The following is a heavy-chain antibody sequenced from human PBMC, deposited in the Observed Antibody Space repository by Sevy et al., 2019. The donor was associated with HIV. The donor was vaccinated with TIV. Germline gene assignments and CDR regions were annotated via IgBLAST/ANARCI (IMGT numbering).Heavy chain of an antibody. V-gene: IGHV1-3*01. J-gene: IGHJ4*02. CDR2: INAGNGNT. CDR1: GYTFTSYA. Sequence: ASVKVSCKASGYTFTSYAMHWVRQAPGQRLEWMGWINAGNGNTKYSQKFQGRVTITRDTSASTAYMERGSLRSEDTAVYYCARVRNPLIVLMVYAFDYWGQGTLVTVSS. D-gene: IGHD2-8*01. CDR3: ARVRNPLIVLMVYAFDY.